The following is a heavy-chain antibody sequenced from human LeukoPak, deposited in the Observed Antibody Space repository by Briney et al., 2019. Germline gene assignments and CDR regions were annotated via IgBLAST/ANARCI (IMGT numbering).Heavy chain of an antibody. CDR3: ARDMTITGADDY. V-gene: IGHV3-48*04. D-gene: IGHD6-13*01. CDR2: ISGSGDII. CDR1: GVTFSAYP. Sequence: GGSLRLSCTASGVTFSAYPMTWVRQAPGEGLEWVSYISGSGDIIYYADSVKGRFTISRDNAKNSLYLQMDSLRAEDTAIYYCARDMTITGADDYWGQGTLVTVSS. J-gene: IGHJ4*02.